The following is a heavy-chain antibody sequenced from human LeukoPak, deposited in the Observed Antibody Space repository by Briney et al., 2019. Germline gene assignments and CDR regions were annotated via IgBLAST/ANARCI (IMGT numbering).Heavy chain of an antibody. J-gene: IGHJ3*02. CDR3: ARGGSSGWYNDAFDI. Sequence: SETLSLTCAVYGGSISSYYWSWIRQPPGKGLEWIGYIYYSGSTNYNPSLKSRVTISVDTSKNQFSLKLSSVTAADTAVYYCARGGSSGWYNDAFDIWGQGTMVTVSS. CDR1: GGSISSYY. D-gene: IGHD6-19*01. CDR2: IYYSGST. V-gene: IGHV4-59*01.